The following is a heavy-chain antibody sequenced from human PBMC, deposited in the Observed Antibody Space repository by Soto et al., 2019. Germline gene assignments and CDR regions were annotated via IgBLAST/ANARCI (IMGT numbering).Heavy chain of an antibody. J-gene: IGHJ6*02. CDR3: ARAEGIAAAAHYYYYGMDA. D-gene: IGHD6-13*01. Sequence: SVKVSCKASGRTFSSYAISWVRQAPGQGLEWVGGIIPIFGTANYAQKFQGRVTITADESTSTSYMELSSLRSEYTAVYYCARAEGIAAAAHYYYYGMDAWGQGTTVTVSS. CDR2: IIPIFGTA. CDR1: GRTFSSYA. V-gene: IGHV1-69*13.